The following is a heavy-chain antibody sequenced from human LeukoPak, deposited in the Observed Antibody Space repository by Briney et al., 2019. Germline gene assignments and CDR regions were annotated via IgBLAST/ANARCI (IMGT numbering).Heavy chain of an antibody. CDR2: IIPIFGTA. CDR1: GGTFSSYA. D-gene: IGHD5-12*01. CDR3: AGYSGYEDYYYYMDV. Sequence: GASVKVSCKASGGTFSSYATSWVRQAPGQGLEWMGGIIPIFGTANYAQKFQGRVTITTDESTSTAYMELSSLRSEDTAVYYCAGYSGYEDYYYYMDVWGKGTTVTVSS. V-gene: IGHV1-69*05. J-gene: IGHJ6*03.